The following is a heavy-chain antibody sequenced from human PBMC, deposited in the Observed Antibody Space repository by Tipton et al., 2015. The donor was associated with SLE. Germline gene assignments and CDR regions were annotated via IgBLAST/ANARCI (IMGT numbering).Heavy chain of an antibody. J-gene: IGHJ4*02. CDR1: GFTFSDYY. Sequence: SLRLSCAASGFTFSDYYMSWIRQAPGKGLEWVSYISSSGSTIYYADSVKGRFTISRDNAKNSLYLQMNSLRAEDTAVYYCARDWDRLPAAADYWGQGTLVTVSS. CDR2: ISSSGSTI. V-gene: IGHV3-11*04. CDR3: ARDWDRLPAAADY. D-gene: IGHD2-2*01.